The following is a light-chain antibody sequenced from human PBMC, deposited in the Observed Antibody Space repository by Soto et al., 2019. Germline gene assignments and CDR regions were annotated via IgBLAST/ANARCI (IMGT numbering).Light chain of an antibody. Sequence: EIVLTHSPGTLTLSPGDRATLSCRASQSVSTNYLAWYQQNLGQAPRLLIYGAYSRATGIPDRFSGNGYGTDFTLTISRLEPADFAVFYCHQYGSTPFTFGPGTKVDI. J-gene: IGKJ3*01. V-gene: IGKV3-20*01. CDR2: GAY. CDR3: HQYGSTPFT. CDR1: QSVSTNY.